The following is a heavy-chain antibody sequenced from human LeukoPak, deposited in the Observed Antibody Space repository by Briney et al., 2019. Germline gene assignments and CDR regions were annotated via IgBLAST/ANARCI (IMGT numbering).Heavy chain of an antibody. V-gene: IGHV4-4*09. D-gene: IGHD3-16*01. Sequence: SETLSLTCTVSGGSISSYYWSWIRQPPGKGLEWIGYIYTSGSTNYNPPLKSRVTISVDTSKNQFSLKLSSVTAADTAVYYCARHWGDYYNWFDPWGQGTLVTVSS. CDR2: IYTSGST. J-gene: IGHJ5*02. CDR3: ARHWGDYYNWFDP. CDR1: GGSISSYY.